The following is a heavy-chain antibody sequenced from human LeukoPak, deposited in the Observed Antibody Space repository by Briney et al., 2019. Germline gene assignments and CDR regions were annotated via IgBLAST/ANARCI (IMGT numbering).Heavy chain of an antibody. J-gene: IGHJ3*02. V-gene: IGHV4-39*07. D-gene: IGHD3-22*01. CDR1: GGSISSSSYY. Sequence: PSETLSLTCTVSGGSISSSSYYWGWIRQPPGKGLEWIGSIYYSGSTYYNPSLKSRVTISVDTSKNQFSLKLSSVTAADTAVYYCARAGWAYYYDSTLGRAFDIWGQGTMVTVSS. CDR3: ARAGWAYYYDSTLGRAFDI. CDR2: IYYSGST.